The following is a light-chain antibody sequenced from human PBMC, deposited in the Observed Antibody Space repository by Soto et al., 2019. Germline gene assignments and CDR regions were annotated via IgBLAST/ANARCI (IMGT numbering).Light chain of an antibody. CDR1: QSIGYY. CDR3: QQYSNWPPVLT. J-gene: IGKJ4*01. V-gene: IGKV3-11*01. CDR2: DAS. Sequence: EIVLTQSPATLSLSPGERATLSCRASQSIGYYLAWYQEKPGQAPRLLIYDASIRATGIPARFSGSGSGTEFTFTISSLQSEDFAVYYCQQYSNWPPVLTFGGGTKVDIK.